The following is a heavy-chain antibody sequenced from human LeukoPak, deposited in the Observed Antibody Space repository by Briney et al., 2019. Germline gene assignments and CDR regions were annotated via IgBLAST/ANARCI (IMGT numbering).Heavy chain of an antibody. CDR3: ATSDYCSSTSCYSSR. CDR2: ISGSGST. J-gene: IGHJ4*02. V-gene: IGHV3-23*01. D-gene: IGHD2-2*02. CDR1: RFPFSSYA. Sequence: PGGSLRLSCAASRFPFSSYAISWVRQAPGKGLEWVSAISGSGSTYYADSVKGRFTLSRDNSKNTLYLQMNSLRAEDTAVYYCATSDYCSSTSCYSSRWGQGTLVTVSS.